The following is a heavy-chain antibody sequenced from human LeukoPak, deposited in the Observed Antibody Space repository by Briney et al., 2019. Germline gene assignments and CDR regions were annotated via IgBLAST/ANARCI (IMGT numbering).Heavy chain of an antibody. CDR3: ARGGYYYDSSGSPFDS. Sequence: QPGGSLRLSCAASGFTFSDHYMDWVRQAPGKGLERVGRSRNRAKNHSTEYAASVKGRFTISRDDSKNSLYLQMNSLEIEDTAVYYCARGGYYYDSSGSPFDSWGQGTLVTVSS. CDR2: SRNRAKNHST. V-gene: IGHV3-72*01. J-gene: IGHJ4*02. CDR1: GFTFSDHY. D-gene: IGHD3-22*01.